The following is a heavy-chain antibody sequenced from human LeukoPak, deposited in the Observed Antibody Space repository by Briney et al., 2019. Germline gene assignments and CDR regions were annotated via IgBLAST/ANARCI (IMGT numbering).Heavy chain of an antibody. CDR3: AKPGGAYYDSSGLDY. D-gene: IGHD3-22*01. J-gene: IGHJ4*02. Sequence: PGGSLRLSCAASGSTFSSYGMHWVRQAPGKGLEWVAVISYDGSNKYYADSVKGRFTISRDNSKNTLYLQMNSLRAEDTAVYYCAKPGGAYYDSSGLDYWGQGTLVTVSS. CDR2: ISYDGSNK. V-gene: IGHV3-30*18. CDR1: GSTFSSYG.